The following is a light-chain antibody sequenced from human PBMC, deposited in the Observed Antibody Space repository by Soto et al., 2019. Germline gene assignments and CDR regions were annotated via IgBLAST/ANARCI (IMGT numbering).Light chain of an antibody. V-gene: IGKV3-11*01. J-gene: IGKJ1*01. Sequence: EVVWTQDQATLSLSPGERATLSCRSGQSVSSYLAWYQQKPGQAPRLLIYDASNRATGIPDRFSGSGSGTEFTLTISSLQSEDFAVYYCQQYNNWPWPFGQGTKVDIK. CDR3: QQYNNWPWP. CDR1: QSVSSY. CDR2: DAS.